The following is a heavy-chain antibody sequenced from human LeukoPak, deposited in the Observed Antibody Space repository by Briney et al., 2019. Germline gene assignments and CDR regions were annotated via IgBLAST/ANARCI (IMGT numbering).Heavy chain of an antibody. Sequence: SETLSLTCTVSGGSTSSYYWSWIRQPPGKGLEWIGSIYYSGNTYYNPSLVSRVTISVDTSKNQLSLKLTSVTAADTSVYYCARHSSVAVTGHGPLQLWGQGTLVTVSS. D-gene: IGHD2-21*02. CDR1: GGSTSSYY. V-gene: IGHV4-59*04. J-gene: IGHJ1*01. CDR2: IYYSGNT. CDR3: ARHSSVAVTGHGPLQL.